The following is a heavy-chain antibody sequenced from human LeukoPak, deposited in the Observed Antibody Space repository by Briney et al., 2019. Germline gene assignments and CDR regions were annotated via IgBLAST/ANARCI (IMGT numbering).Heavy chain of an antibody. V-gene: IGHV1-18*01. J-gene: IGHJ6*03. CDR3: AIPYYDRLGGDYMDV. Sequence: ASVKVSCKASGYTFTSYGISWVRQAPGQGLEWMGWISAYNGNTNYAQKLQGRVTITADESTSTAYMELSSLRSEDTAVYYCAIPYYDRLGGDYMDVWGKGTTVTVSS. CDR2: ISAYNGNT. CDR1: GYTFTSYG. D-gene: IGHD3-3*01.